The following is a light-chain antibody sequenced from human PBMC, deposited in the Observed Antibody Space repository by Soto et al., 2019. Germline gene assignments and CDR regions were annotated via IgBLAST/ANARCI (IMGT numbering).Light chain of an antibody. CDR3: QKYGGSSLYR. V-gene: IGKV3-20*01. CDR1: QSVSSTY. CDR2: AAS. Sequence: ESVLTQSPGTLSLSPGESATLSCRASQSVSSTYLAWYQQKPGQAPRPLIYAASTRAAGIPDRFSGSRSATDFYLTISRLEAEDFAAYYCQKYGGSSLYRFDQGTRLEIK. J-gene: IGKJ2*03.